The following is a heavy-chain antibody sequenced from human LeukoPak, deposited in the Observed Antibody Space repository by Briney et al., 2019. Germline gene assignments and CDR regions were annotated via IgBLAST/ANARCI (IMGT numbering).Heavy chain of an antibody. V-gene: IGHV4-34*01. CDR3: ARGRASGWFLDAFDI. Sequence: PSETLSLTCAVYGGSFSGYYWSWIRQPPGKGLEWVGEINHSGSTNYNTSLKSRVTISVETSKNQFSLKLSSVTAADTAVYYCARGRASGWFLDAFDIWGQGTMVTVSS. CDR1: GGSFSGYY. D-gene: IGHD6-19*01. CDR2: INHSGST. J-gene: IGHJ3*02.